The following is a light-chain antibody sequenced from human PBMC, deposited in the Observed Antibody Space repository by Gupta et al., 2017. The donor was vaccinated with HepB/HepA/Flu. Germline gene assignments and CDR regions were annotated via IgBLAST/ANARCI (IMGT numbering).Light chain of an antibody. V-gene: IGKV1-39*01. Sequence: DIRMTQSPSSLSASVGDTVSITCRASQNILISLNWYQQKPGKAPKLLMYSASSLQSGVSSTFSGSGSGTDFTLTINDLQPEDFATYYCQQTYTAPGSFGQGTKLEIK. J-gene: IGKJ2*04. CDR1: QNILIS. CDR2: SAS. CDR3: QQTYTAPGS.